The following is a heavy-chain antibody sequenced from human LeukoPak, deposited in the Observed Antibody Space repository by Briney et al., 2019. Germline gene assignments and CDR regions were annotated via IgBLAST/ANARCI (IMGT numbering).Heavy chain of an antibody. D-gene: IGHD4-17*01. V-gene: IGHV4-31*03. CDR1: GGSMSSGGYY. J-gene: IGHJ6*02. Sequence: SETLSLTCTVSGGSMSSGGYYWSWIRQHPGKGLEWIGYIYYSGSTYYNPSLKSRVTISVDTSKNQFSLKLSSVTAADTAVYYCARDPHGDLYYYYGMDVWGQGTTVTVSS. CDR3: ARDPHGDLYYYYGMDV. CDR2: IYYSGST.